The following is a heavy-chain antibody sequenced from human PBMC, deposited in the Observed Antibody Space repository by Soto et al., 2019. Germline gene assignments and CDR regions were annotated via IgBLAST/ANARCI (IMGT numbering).Heavy chain of an antibody. V-gene: IGHV3-30-3*01. CDR1: GFSFSTYA. CDR3: ARDRYYYDGSGLDY. J-gene: IGHJ4*02. Sequence: QEQLVESGGGVVQPGRSLRLSCAASGFSFSTYAMQWVRQAPGKGLEWVAVISKDGSNEYYADSVKGWFTISRDNSKNTLHLQMNTLRTEDTALYYCARDRYYYDGSGLDYWGQGTLVTVSS. CDR2: ISKDGSNE. D-gene: IGHD3-22*01.